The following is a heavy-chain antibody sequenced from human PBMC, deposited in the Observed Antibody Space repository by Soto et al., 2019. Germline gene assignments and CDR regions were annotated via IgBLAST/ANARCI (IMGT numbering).Heavy chain of an antibody. Sequence: AGGSLRLSCVASRLTFSNYGMHWVRQAPGKGLEWVAVISYESISTVYRDSVRGRFTISRDNSRNTLYLHMNSLTPEDTAVYYCAREAGCSGTNCNVYLDYWGLGTLVTVSS. CDR2: ISYESIST. CDR3: AREAGCSGTNCNVYLDY. J-gene: IGHJ4*01. D-gene: IGHD2-15*01. CDR1: RLTFSNYG. V-gene: IGHV3-30*03.